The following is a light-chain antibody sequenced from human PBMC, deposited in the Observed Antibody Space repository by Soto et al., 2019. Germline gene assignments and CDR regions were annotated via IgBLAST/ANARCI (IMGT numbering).Light chain of an antibody. CDR3: SSYKFSTTLRV. Sequence: QSVLTQPASVSGSPGQSITISCTGTSSDVGSYNFVSWYQHHPGKAPKLMIYEVSNRPSGVSNRFSGSKSGNTASLTISDLQAEDEALYYCSSYKFSTTLRVFGGGTKLTVL. CDR1: SSDVGSYNF. J-gene: IGLJ3*02. CDR2: EVS. V-gene: IGLV2-14*01.